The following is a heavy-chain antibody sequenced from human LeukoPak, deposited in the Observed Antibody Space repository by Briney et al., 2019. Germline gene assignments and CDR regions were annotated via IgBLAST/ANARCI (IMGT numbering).Heavy chain of an antibody. D-gene: IGHD3-22*01. V-gene: IGHV3-53*01. CDR1: GFTVSSHY. CDR2: IYSGGST. CDR3: AKDVWYDSSGYYYPFDY. Sequence: GGSLRLSCAASGFTVSSHYMNWVRQAPGKGLEWVSVIYSGGSTYYADSVKGRFTISRDNSKNTLYLQMNSLRAEDTAVYYCAKDVWYDSSGYYYPFDYWGQGTLVTVSS. J-gene: IGHJ4*02.